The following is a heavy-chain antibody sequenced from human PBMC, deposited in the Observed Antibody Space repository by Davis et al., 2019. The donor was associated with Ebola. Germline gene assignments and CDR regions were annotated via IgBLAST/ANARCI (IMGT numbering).Heavy chain of an antibody. CDR3: ARETTVTTAFDY. D-gene: IGHD4-17*01. J-gene: IGHJ4*02. CDR2: INHSGST. Sequence: SETLSLTCAVYRGSFSGYYWSWIRQPPGKWLEWIGEINHSGSTNYNPSLKGRVTISVDTSKNQFSLKLSSVTAADTAVYYCARETTVTTAFDYWGQGTLVTVSS. CDR1: RGSFSGYY. V-gene: IGHV4-34*01.